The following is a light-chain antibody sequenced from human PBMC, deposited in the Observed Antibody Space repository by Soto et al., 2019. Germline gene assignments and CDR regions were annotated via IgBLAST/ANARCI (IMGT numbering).Light chain of an antibody. CDR1: ISDVAGYNY. Sequence: QSVLTQPRSVSGSPGQSVTISCTGTISDVAGYNYVSWYQHHPGKAPKLLISDVTKRPSWVPDRFSGSKSGSTASLTISDLQAEDEADYYCSSYEASTTVVFGGGTNVTVL. CDR2: DVT. V-gene: IGLV2-11*01. CDR3: SSYEASTTVV. J-gene: IGLJ2*01.